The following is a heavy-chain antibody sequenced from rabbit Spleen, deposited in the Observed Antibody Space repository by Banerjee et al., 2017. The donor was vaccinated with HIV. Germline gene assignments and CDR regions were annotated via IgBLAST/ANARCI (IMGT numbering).Heavy chain of an antibody. Sequence: QEQLVESGGGLVQPEGSLTLTCKASGFSFSDRDVMCWVRQAPGKGLEWIACIYTGSSGNTYYASWAKGRFTITRSTSLNTVTLQLTSLTAADTATYFCARMGLGISDYGDYFSLWGQGTLVTVS. CDR3: ARMGLGISDYGDYFSL. CDR1: GFSFSDRDV. V-gene: IGHV1S45*01. J-gene: IGHJ4*01. D-gene: IGHD2-1*01. CDR2: IYTGSSGNT.